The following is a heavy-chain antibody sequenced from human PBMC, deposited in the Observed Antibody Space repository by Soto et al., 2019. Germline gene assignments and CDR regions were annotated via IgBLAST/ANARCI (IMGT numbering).Heavy chain of an antibody. J-gene: IGHJ6*02. CDR3: ARGAEYQLLSRYYFYGMDV. D-gene: IGHD2-2*01. Sequence: QVQLVEAGGGVVQPGRSLRLSCGASGFTFNSHGMHWVRQAPGKGLEWVAVISYEGSNNFYAESVKGQFTISRDNYKNTLYLQMNSLRREDTAVYYCARGAEYQLLSRYYFYGMDVWGQGTTVTVSS. CDR1: GFTFNSHG. CDR2: ISYEGSNN. V-gene: IGHV3-30*03.